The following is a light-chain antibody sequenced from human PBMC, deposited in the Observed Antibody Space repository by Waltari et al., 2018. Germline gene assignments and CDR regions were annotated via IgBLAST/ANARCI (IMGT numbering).Light chain of an antibody. CDR3: QQSYSTPAT. Sequence: DIQMTQSPSSLSASVGDRVTITCRASQSISSYLNWYQQKPVKAPKPLIYAASSLQSGVPSRFSGSGSGTDFTLTISSLQPEDFATYYCQQSYSTPATFGQGTKVEIK. J-gene: IGKJ1*01. CDR1: QSISSY. CDR2: AAS. V-gene: IGKV1-39*01.